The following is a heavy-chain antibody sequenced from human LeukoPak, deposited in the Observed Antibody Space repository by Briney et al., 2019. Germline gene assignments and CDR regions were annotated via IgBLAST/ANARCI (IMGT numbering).Heavy chain of an antibody. D-gene: IGHD6-13*01. V-gene: IGHV3-30*02. J-gene: IGHJ6*03. CDR1: GFTFSSYG. CDR3: AKDSFLRDPWSAAADRVPDYYYMDV. CDR2: IRYDGSNK. Sequence: PGGSLRLSCAASGFTFSSYGMHWVRQAPGKGLEWVAFIRYDGSNKYYADSVKGRFTISRDNSKNTLYLQMNSLRAEDTAVYYCAKDSFLRDPWSAAADRVPDYYYMDVWGKGTTVTISS.